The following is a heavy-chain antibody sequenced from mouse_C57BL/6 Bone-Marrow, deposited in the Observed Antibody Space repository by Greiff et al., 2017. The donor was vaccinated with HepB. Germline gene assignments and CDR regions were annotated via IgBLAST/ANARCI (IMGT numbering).Heavy chain of an antibody. CDR2: IYPGSGNT. Sequence: VQVVESGAELVRPGASVKLSCKASGYTFTDYYINWVKQRPGQGLEWIARIYPGSGNTYYNEKFKGKATLTADKSSSTAYMQLSSLTSEDSAVYFCARSYYGSLDYWGQGTTLTVSS. J-gene: IGHJ2*01. V-gene: IGHV1-76*01. CDR3: ARSYYGSLDY. CDR1: GYTFTDYY. D-gene: IGHD1-1*01.